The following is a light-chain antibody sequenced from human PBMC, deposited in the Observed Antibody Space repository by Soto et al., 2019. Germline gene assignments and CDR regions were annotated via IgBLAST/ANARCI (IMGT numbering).Light chain of an antibody. CDR3: TSYTSRSTLDV. CDR2: EVS. Sequence: SVLTQPASVSGSPGQSITISRTGTSSDVGGYNYVSWYQQHPGKAPKLRIYEVSNRPSGVSNRFSGSKSGNTASLTISGLHAEDEPDYYCTSYTSRSTLDVFGTGAKVTDL. J-gene: IGLJ1*01. CDR1: SSDVGGYNY. V-gene: IGLV2-14*01.